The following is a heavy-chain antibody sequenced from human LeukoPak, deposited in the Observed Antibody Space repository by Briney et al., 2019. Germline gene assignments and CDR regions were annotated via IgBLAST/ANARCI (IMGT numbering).Heavy chain of an antibody. CDR1: GYTFTSYG. CDR3: ARDASGYSSGWWSY. Sequence: GASVKVSCKASGYTFTSYGISWVRQAPGQGLEWMGWISAYNGNTNYAQKLQGRVTMTTDTSTSAAYMELRSLRSDDTAVYYCARDASGYSSGWWSYWGQGTLVTVSS. J-gene: IGHJ4*02. CDR2: ISAYNGNT. V-gene: IGHV1-18*01. D-gene: IGHD6-19*01.